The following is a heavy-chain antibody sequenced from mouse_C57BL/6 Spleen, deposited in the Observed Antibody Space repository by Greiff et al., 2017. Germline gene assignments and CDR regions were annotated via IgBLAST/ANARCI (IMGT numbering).Heavy chain of an antibody. D-gene: IGHD2-4*01. J-gene: IGHJ2*01. Sequence: EVQLQESGPELVKPGASVKISCKASGYSFTGYYMNWVKQSPEKSLEWIGEINPSTGGTTYNQKFKAKATLTVDKSSSTAYMQLKSLTSEDFAVYYCASGDDYVFDYWGQGTTLTVSS. CDR1: GYSFTGYY. CDR2: INPSTGGT. V-gene: IGHV1-42*01. CDR3: ASGDDYVFDY.